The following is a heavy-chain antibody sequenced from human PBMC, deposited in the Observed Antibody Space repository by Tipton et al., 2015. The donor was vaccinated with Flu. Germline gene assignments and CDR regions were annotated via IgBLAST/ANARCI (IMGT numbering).Heavy chain of an antibody. CDR3: ARVSCSGGKCPLVY. V-gene: IGHV4-59*01. CDR1: GGANSGYY. CDR2: IYYRGST. D-gene: IGHD2-15*01. J-gene: IGHJ4*02. Sequence: TLSLTCTVSGGANSGYYWSWIRQPPGKGPEWIGYIYYRGSTNYNPSLKSRVTISVDTSKNQFSLKLSSVTAADTAVYYCARVSCSGGKCPLVYWGQGTLVTVPS.